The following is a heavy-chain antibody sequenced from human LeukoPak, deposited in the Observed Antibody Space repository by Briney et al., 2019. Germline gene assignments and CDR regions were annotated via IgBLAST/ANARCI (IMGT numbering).Heavy chain of an antibody. V-gene: IGHV3-30*02. CDR2: IRCDGSNK. J-gene: IGHJ4*02. CDR1: GFTFSSYG. CDR3: AKDVLRFLEWLFAFDY. D-gene: IGHD3-3*01. Sequence: PGGSLRLSCAASGFTFSSYGMHWVRQAPGKGLEWVAFIRCDGSNKYYADSVKGRFTISRDNSKNTLYLQMNSLRAEDTAVYYCAKDVLRFLEWLFAFDYWGQGTLVTVSS.